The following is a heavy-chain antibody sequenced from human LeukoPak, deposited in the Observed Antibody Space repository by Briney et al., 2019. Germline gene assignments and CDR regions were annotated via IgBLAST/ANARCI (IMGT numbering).Heavy chain of an antibody. Sequence: GSLRLSCAASGFAFSAYEMNWVRQASGKGLEWVSYIAGSDTTTHYADSVKGRFTIFRDNAKNSLYLQMNRLRAEDTALYYCTTLGYHLDSWGQGTLVTVSS. V-gene: IGHV3-48*03. CDR2: IAGSDTTT. CDR1: GFAFSAYE. CDR3: TTLGYHLDS. J-gene: IGHJ4*02. D-gene: IGHD3-22*01.